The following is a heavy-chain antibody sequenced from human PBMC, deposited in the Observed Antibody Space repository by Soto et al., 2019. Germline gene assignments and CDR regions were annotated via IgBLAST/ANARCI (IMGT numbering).Heavy chain of an antibody. J-gene: IGHJ4*02. CDR3: ARSDSSGYVAY. CDR1: GFTFSDYC. CDR2: SRNRANSHST. D-gene: IGHD3-22*01. Sequence: EVQLVESGGGLVQPGGSLRLSCAASGFTFSDYCMDWVREAPGTGLDWVVRSRNRANSHSTEYAASVKGRFTVSRDDSKNSVYLQMNSLTIDDTAVYHCARSDSSGYVAYWGQGTQVTVSS. V-gene: IGHV3-72*01.